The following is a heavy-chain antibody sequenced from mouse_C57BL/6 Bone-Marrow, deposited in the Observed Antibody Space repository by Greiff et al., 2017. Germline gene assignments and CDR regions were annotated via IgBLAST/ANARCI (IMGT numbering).Heavy chain of an antibody. CDR1: GYTFTSYW. Sequence: QVQLQQPGAELVMPGASVKLSCKASGYTFTSYWMHWVKQRPGQGLEWIGVIDPSDSYTNYNQKFKGKSTLTVDKSSSTAYMQLSSLTSEDSAVYYCARGGAQAPYYFDYWGQGTTLTVSS. V-gene: IGHV1-69*01. D-gene: IGHD3-2*02. CDR3: ARGGAQAPYYFDY. CDR2: IDPSDSYT. J-gene: IGHJ2*01.